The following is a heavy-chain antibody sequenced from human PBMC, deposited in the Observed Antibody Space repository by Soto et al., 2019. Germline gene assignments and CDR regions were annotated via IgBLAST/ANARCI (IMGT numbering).Heavy chain of an antibody. CDR2: IIPILGIA. J-gene: IGHJ1*01. Sequence: QVQLVQSGAEVKKPGSSVKVSCKASGGTFSSYTISWVRQAPGQGLEWMGRIIPILGIANYAQKFQGRVTITADKATSTAYMELSSRRAEDTAGYYCARDWLWEAVAGTAYFQHWGHGTLVTVSS. CDR3: ARDWLWEAVAGTAYFQH. D-gene: IGHD6-19*01. V-gene: IGHV1-69*08. CDR1: GGTFSSYT.